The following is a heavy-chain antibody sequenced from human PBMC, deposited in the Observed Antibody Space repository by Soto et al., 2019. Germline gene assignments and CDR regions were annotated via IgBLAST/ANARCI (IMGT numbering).Heavy chain of an antibody. J-gene: IGHJ5*02. D-gene: IGHD1-26*01. CDR2: IKRDGSAK. CDR1: GFTFSSYW. CDR3: ARVLTGSYNWFDP. V-gene: IGHV3-7*01. Sequence: PGGSLRLSCAASGFTFSSYWMSWVRQAPGKGLVWVASIKRDGSAKSYADSVKGRFTISRDNAKNTLYLQMNSLRVEDTAVYYCARVLTGSYNWFDPWGQGTLVTVSS.